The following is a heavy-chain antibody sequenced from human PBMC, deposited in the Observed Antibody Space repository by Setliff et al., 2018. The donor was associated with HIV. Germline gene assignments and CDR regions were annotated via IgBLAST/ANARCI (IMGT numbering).Heavy chain of an antibody. CDR1: GFTFDSYS. J-gene: IGHJ6*03. V-gene: IGHV3-48*01. CDR2: ISGLGGGAI. D-gene: IGHD2-15*01. Sequence: GSLRLSCAISGFTFDSYSIIWVRQAPGKGLEWVSYISGLGGGAIYYADSVRGRFTISRDDAEKSVYLQMNSLRAEDTAVYYCARAGVVEGYYYYYYMDVWGKGTTVTVSS. CDR3: ARAGVVEGYYYYYYMDV.